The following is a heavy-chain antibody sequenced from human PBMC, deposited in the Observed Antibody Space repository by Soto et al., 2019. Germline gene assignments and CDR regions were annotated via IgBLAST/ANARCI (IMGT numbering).Heavy chain of an antibody. V-gene: IGHV4-34*01. CDR1: GGSFSGYY. J-gene: IGHJ5*02. CDR2: INHSGST. CDR3: ARNVLLWFGLDP. Sequence: XGTLSLTCAVYGGSFSGYYWSWIRQPPGKGLEWIGEINHSGSTNYNPSLKSRVTISVDTSKNQFSLKLSSVTAADTAVYYCARNVLLWFGLDPWGQGTLVTVSS. D-gene: IGHD3-10*01.